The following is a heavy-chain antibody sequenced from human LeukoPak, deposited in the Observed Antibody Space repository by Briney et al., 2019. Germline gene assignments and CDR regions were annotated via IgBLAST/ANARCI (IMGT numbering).Heavy chain of an antibody. V-gene: IGHV3-21*01. Sequence: PGGSLRLSCAASGFSLSSYWMTWVRQAPGKGLEWVSSISSSSSYIYYADSVKGRFTISRDNAKNSLYLQMNSLRAEDTAVYYCARNPDPTYYYDSSGQFDYWGQGTLVTVSS. CDR2: ISSSSSYI. CDR1: GFSLSSYW. CDR3: ARNPDPTYYYDSSGQFDY. D-gene: IGHD3-22*01. J-gene: IGHJ4*02.